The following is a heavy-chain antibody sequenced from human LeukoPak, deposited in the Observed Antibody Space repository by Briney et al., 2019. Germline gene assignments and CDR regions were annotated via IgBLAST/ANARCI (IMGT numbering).Heavy chain of an antibody. Sequence: GSVKVSCKASGYTFTSYAMHWVRQAPGQRLEWMGWINAGNGNTKYSQKFQGRVTITRDTSASTAYMELSSLRSEDTAVYYCAREKRLLYDSSGYYGYYFDYWGQGTLVTVSS. J-gene: IGHJ4*02. V-gene: IGHV1-3*01. CDR3: AREKRLLYDSSGYYGYYFDY. CDR2: INAGNGNT. D-gene: IGHD3-22*01. CDR1: GYTFTSYA.